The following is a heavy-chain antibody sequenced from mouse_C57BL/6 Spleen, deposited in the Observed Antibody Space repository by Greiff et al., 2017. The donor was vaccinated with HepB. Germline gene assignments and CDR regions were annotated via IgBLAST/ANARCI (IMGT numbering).Heavy chain of an antibody. Sequence: QVQLQQPGAELVMPGASVKLSCKASGYTFTSYWMHWVKQRPGQGLEWIGEIDPSDSYTNYNQKFKGKSTLTVDKSSSTAYMQLSSLTSEDSAVYYCARTHYGSRPCYAMDYWGQGTSVTVSS. J-gene: IGHJ4*01. CDR1: GYTFTSYW. CDR3: ARTHYGSRPCYAMDY. D-gene: IGHD1-1*01. CDR2: IDPSDSYT. V-gene: IGHV1-69*01.